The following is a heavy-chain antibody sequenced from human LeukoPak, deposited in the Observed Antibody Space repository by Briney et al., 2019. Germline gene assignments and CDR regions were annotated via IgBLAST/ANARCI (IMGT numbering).Heavy chain of an antibody. CDR2: VSSSSSYI. Sequence: GGSLRLSCAASGGTFSSYSRSSGRQAPGEGLEWGSSVSSSSSYINYADSVKSRFTISRDNAKNSLYLQMNTLRADETAVFYCGRGSGYGYGQGAFDIWGQGTMVTVSS. CDR1: GGTFSSYS. D-gene: IGHD5-18*01. V-gene: IGHV3-21*01. CDR3: GRGSGYGYGQGAFDI. J-gene: IGHJ3*02.